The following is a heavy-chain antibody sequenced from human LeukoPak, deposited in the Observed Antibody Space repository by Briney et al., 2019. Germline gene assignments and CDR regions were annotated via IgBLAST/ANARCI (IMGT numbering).Heavy chain of an antibody. CDR1: GFTFSNFL. V-gene: IGHV3-33*01. CDR2: IWYDGSNK. J-gene: IGHJ6*02. D-gene: IGHD3-22*01. Sequence: GGSLRLSCAASGFTFSNFLMHWVRQAPGKGLQWVAVIWYDGSNKYYADSVKGRFTISRDNSKNTLYLQMNSLRAEDTAVYYCARDYYYDSSGYLVPYYGMDVWGQGTTVTVSS. CDR3: ARDYYYDSSGYLVPYYGMDV.